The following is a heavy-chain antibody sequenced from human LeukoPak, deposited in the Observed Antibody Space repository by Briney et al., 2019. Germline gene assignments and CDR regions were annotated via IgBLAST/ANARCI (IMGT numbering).Heavy chain of an antibody. V-gene: IGHV4-59*01. CDR2: IYYSGST. J-gene: IGHJ4*02. D-gene: IGHD3-22*01. Sequence: SETLSLTCTVSGGSISSYYWSWIRQPPGKGLEWIGYIYYSGSTNYNPSLKSRVTISVDMSKNQFSLKLSSVTAADTAVYYCASSGYYETSFDYWGQGTLVTVSS. CDR3: ASSGYYETSFDY. CDR1: GGSISSYY.